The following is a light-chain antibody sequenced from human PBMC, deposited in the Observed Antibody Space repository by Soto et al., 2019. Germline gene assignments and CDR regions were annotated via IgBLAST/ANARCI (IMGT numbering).Light chain of an antibody. CDR3: QQYNNWPLT. Sequence: EIVLTQSPDLLSVSPVERASLXCRASQSVSSNLAWYQQKPGQAPRLLISGASTRATGVPARFSGSGSGTEFTLTITSLQSEDFAVYCCQQYNNWPLTFGPGTRLEIK. CDR1: QSVSSN. V-gene: IGKV3D-15*01. J-gene: IGKJ5*01. CDR2: GAS.